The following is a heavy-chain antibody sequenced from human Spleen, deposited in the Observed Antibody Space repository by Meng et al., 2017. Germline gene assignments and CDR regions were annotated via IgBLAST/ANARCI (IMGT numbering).Heavy chain of an antibody. Sequence: GGSLRLSCAASGFTFSSYWMSWVRQAPGKGLEWVASIKEDGSEKYYVDSVKGRFTISRDNAKNSLYLQMNSLRAEDTAVYYCARDVGPGGNDYWGRGTLVTVSS. V-gene: IGHV3-7*01. CDR2: IKEDGSEK. CDR3: ARDVGPGGNDY. J-gene: IGHJ4*02. CDR1: GFTFSSYW. D-gene: IGHD4-23*01.